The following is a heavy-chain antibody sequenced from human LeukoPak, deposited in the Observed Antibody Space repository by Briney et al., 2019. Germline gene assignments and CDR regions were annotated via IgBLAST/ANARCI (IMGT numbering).Heavy chain of an antibody. CDR1: GGSFSGYY. V-gene: IGHV4-34*01. J-gene: IGHJ3*02. CDR3: ERGRAMVTDAFDI. CDR2: INHSGSS. Sequence: PSETLSLTCPVNGGSFSGYYWSWLRQSPGKGLEWIGEINHSGSSNNNLSLKRRVTMSVATSKHPVFLKLASVTAADPAVYYCERGRAMVTDAFDIWVQGTMVTVSS. D-gene: IGHD5-18*01.